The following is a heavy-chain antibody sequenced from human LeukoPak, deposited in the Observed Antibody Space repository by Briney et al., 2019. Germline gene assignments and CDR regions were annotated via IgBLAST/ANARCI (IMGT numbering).Heavy chain of an antibody. D-gene: IGHD5-12*01. CDR2: IYPGDSDT. V-gene: IGHV5-51*01. CDR3: ARLLLYSGYYYYYYMDV. J-gene: IGHJ6*03. CDR1: GYSFTSYW. Sequence: GESLKISCKSSGYSFTSYWIGWVRQMPGKGLEWMGIIYPGDSDTRYSPSFQGQVTISADKSISTAYLQWSSLKASDTAMYYCARLLLYSGYYYYYYMDVWGKGTTVTVSS.